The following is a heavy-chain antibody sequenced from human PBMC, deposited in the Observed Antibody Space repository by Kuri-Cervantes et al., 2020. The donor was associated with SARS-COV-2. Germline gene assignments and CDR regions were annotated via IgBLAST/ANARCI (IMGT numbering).Heavy chain of an antibody. CDR3: ARGLDTAMAYYFDY. Sequence: ASVKVSCKASGYTFTGYYMHWVRQAPGQGLEWMGWINPNSGGTNYAQKFQGWVTMTRDTSISTAYMELSRLRSDDTAVYYCARGLDTAMAYYFDYWGQGILVTVSS. V-gene: IGHV1-2*04. J-gene: IGHJ4*02. CDR1: GYTFTGYY. D-gene: IGHD5-18*01. CDR2: INPNSGGT.